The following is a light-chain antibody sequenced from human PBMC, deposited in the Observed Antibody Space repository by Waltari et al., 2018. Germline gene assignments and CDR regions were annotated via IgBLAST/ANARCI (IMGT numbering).Light chain of an antibody. J-gene: IGLJ2*01. CDR2: DVH. CDR3: SSFAGTHHVV. CDR1: SSDIGDSNY. Sequence: QSALTQPPSASGSPGQSVTISCTGTSSDIGDSNYVSWYQQHPGKVPKLLIYDVHKRSSGVPDRFSGYKSGNTAFLTVSGLQGEDEADYYCSSFAGTHHVVFGGGTKLTVL. V-gene: IGLV2-8*01.